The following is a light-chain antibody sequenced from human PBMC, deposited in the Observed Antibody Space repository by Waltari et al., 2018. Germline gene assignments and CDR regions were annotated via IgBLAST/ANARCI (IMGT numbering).Light chain of an antibody. CDR1: QSVSSY. J-gene: IGKJ5*01. Sequence: EIVLTQSPATLSLSPGERATLSCRASQSVSSYLAWYQQKPGQAPRLLIYDASNRATGIPARFSGSVSGTDFTFTISSLEPEDFAVYYCQQRSNWPRSTFGQGTRLEIK. V-gene: IGKV3-11*01. CDR2: DAS. CDR3: QQRSNWPRST.